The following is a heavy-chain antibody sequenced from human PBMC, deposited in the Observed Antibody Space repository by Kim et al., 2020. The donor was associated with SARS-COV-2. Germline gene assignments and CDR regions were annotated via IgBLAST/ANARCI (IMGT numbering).Heavy chain of an antibody. CDR3: ARLIYGDYVGTPRGLQR. D-gene: IGHD4-17*01. J-gene: IGHJ4*02. V-gene: IGHV3-7*04. Sequence: VKGGFTISRDNAKNSLYLQMNSLRAEDTAVYYCARLIYGDYVGTPRGLQRWGQGTLVTVSS.